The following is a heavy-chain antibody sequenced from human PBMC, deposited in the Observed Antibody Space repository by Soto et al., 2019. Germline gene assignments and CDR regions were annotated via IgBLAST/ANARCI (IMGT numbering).Heavy chain of an antibody. J-gene: IGHJ4*02. CDR3: ARVRFGDYQRAFEF. D-gene: IGHD3-10*01. Sequence: PGESLKISCQCAGYNLTNYWIAWVRQVSGKGLEWMGMIYGDDSNTKYSSSFQGQVTISVDKAMNTAYLQWGSLKASDTAMYYCARVRFGDYQRAFEFWGQGTLVTVSS. V-gene: IGHV5-51*01. CDR2: IYGDDSNT. CDR1: GYNLTNYW.